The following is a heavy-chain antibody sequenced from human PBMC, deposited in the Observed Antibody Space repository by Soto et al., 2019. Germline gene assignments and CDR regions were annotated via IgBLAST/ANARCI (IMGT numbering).Heavy chain of an antibody. Sequence: GGSLRLSCAASGFTFSNAWMNWVRQAPGKGLEWVGRIKSKTDGGTTDYAAPVKGRFTISRDDSKNTLYLQMNSLKTEDTAVYYCTTVQRPKSPFYYGSGRGAFDIWGQGTMVTVSS. D-gene: IGHD3-10*01. CDR2: IKSKTDGGTT. CDR1: GFTFSNAW. J-gene: IGHJ3*02. CDR3: TTVQRPKSPFYYGSGRGAFDI. V-gene: IGHV3-15*07.